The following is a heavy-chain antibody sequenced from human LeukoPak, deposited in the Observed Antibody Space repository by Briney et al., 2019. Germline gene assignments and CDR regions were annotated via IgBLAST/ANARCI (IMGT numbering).Heavy chain of an antibody. Sequence: SETLSLTCTVSGGSISSYYWSWIRQPPGKGLEWIGYIYYSGSTNYNPSLKSRVTISVDTSKNQFSLKLSSVTAADTAVYYCARDTFRYYYDSSGYYYDYWGQGTLVTVSS. J-gene: IGHJ4*02. CDR3: ARDTFRYYYDSSGYYYDY. CDR2: IYYSGST. V-gene: IGHV4-59*01. CDR1: GGSISSYY. D-gene: IGHD3-22*01.